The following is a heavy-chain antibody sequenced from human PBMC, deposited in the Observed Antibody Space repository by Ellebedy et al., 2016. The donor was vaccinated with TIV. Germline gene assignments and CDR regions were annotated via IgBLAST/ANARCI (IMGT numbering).Heavy chain of an antibody. D-gene: IGHD3-3*01. CDR1: GGSISSSSYY. Sequence: MPSETLSLTCTVSGGSISSSSYYWGWIRQPPGKGLEWIGSIYYSGSTYYNPSLKSRVTISVDTSKNQFSLKLSSVTAADPAVYYCARHRGDFWRHMDVWGQGTTVTVSS. J-gene: IGHJ6*02. CDR3: ARHRGDFWRHMDV. V-gene: IGHV4-39*01. CDR2: IYYSGST.